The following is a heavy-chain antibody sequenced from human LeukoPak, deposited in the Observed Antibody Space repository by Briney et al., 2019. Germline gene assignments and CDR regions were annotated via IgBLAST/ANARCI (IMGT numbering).Heavy chain of an antibody. CDR2: IYTGGTT. CDR1: GFTVSSTY. Sequence: PGGSLRLSCAASGFTVSSTYMSWVRQAPGKGLQWVSVIYTGGTTYYADSVKGRFTISRDNAKNSLYLQMNSLRAEDTALYYCARLPSRYSTRDYWGQGTLVTVSS. J-gene: IGHJ4*02. V-gene: IGHV3-53*01. CDR3: ARLPSRYSTRDY. D-gene: IGHD5-18*01.